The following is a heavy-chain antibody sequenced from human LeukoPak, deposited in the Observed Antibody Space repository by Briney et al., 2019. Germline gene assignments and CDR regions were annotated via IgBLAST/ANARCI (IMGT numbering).Heavy chain of an antibody. V-gene: IGHV5-51*01. Sequence: RGESLKISCKGSTYSFSTYWIGWVRQMPGRGLEWMGVIYPDDSDTRYNPSFEGQVTISVDKSIGTAYLQWSSLRSSDTAIYYCARQTGYHYGMDVWGQGTTVTVSS. CDR1: TYSFSTYW. CDR3: ARQTGYHYGMDV. J-gene: IGHJ6*02. CDR2: IYPDDSDT.